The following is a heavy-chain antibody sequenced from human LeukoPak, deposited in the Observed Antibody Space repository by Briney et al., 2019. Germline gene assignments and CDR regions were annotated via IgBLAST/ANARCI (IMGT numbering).Heavy chain of an antibody. CDR2: VYYSGTT. J-gene: IGHJ4*02. D-gene: IGHD6-19*01. CDR3: ARGTLYSGWSYYFTT. CDR1: GDSISRSTHF. Sequence: SETLSLTCTVSGDSISRSTHFWGWIRQPPGKGLEWIGSVYYSGTTSSNPSLKSRVTISVDMSKNDFSLRLRSVTAADTAMYYCARGTLYSGWSYYFTTGAREARSPSPQ. V-gene: IGHV4-39*07.